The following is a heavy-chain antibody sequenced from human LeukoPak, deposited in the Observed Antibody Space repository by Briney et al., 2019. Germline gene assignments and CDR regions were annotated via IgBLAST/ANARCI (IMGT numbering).Heavy chain of an antibody. J-gene: IGHJ4*02. V-gene: IGHV3-9*01. Sequence: GGSLRLSCAASGFTFDDNAMHWVRQAPGKGLEWVSGISWNSGSIGYADSVKGRFTISRDNAKNSLYLQMNSLRAEDTALYYCAKGQGFPHPIDYWGQGTLVTVSS. CDR1: GFTFDDNA. CDR3: AKGQGFPHPIDY. CDR2: ISWNSGSI.